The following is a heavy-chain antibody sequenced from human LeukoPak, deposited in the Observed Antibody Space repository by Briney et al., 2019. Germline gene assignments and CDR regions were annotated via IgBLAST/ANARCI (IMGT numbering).Heavy chain of an antibody. CDR1: GYTFTGYY. D-gene: IGHD5-18*01. V-gene: IGHV1-46*01. CDR3: ARDRRVDTATIDY. J-gene: IGHJ4*02. CDR2: INPSGGST. Sequence: ASVKVSCKASGYTFTGYYIHWVRQSPGQGLEWMVIINPSGGSTSYAQKFQGRVTMTRDTSTSTVYMELSSLRSEETAVYYCARDRRVDTATIDYWGQGTLVTVSS.